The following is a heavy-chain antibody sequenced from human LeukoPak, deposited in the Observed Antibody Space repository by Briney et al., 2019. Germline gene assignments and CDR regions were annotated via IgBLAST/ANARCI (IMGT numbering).Heavy chain of an antibody. CDR2: VWFDGTNK. CDR1: GFTFTNYG. J-gene: IGHJ3*02. CDR3: ARDHYWLEYCSNGVCQDSFDI. V-gene: IGHV3-33*01. Sequence: GGSLGLSCAASGFTFTNYGMHWVRQAPGKGLEWVAVVWFDGTNKYYADSVKGRFTISRDNSKNTVYLQMNSLRADDTAVYYCARDHYWLEYCSNGVCQDSFDIWGQGTMVTVSS. D-gene: IGHD2-8*01.